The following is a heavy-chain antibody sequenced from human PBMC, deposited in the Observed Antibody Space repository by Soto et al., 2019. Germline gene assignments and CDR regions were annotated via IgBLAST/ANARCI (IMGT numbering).Heavy chain of an antibody. Sequence: EVQLLESGGGLVQPGGSLRLSCAASGFSFSTYAMNWVRQTPGKGLEWVSGISATDGSTYYADSVRGRFTISRDNSKNTLYLQMNILRAEDTALYYCAKDPCSSWYCKYFEYWGQGTLVTVSS. V-gene: IGHV3-23*01. CDR2: ISATDGST. CDR3: AKDPCSSWYCKYFEY. CDR1: GFSFSTYA. J-gene: IGHJ4*02. D-gene: IGHD6-13*01.